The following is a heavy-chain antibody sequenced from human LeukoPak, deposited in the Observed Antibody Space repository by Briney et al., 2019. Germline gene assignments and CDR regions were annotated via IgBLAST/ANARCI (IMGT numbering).Heavy chain of an antibody. CDR1: GDSISSYY. V-gene: IGHV4-59*01. J-gene: IGHJ6*03. CDR3: ARGLTYDILTGYHKLTTENAENYYYYYYMDV. D-gene: IGHD3-9*01. Sequence: PSETLSLTCTVSGDSISSYYWSWIRQLPGKGLEWIGYIYYSGSTNYNPSLESRVTISIDTSKNQFSLKLSSVTAADTAVYYCARGLTYDILTGYHKLTTENAENYYYYYYMDVWGKGTTVTVSS. CDR2: IYYSGST.